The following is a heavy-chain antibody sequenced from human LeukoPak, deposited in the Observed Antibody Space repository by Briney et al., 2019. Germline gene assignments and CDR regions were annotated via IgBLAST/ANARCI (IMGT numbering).Heavy chain of an antibody. Sequence: SQTLSLTCAVYGGSLSSYYWGWIRQPPGEGRGWIGEINHSVRTTYNPSLKTRVTISVDTSKNQFSLKLSAGTAGDTAVYYCARARDYYGSGSANGYWGQGGPVTVS. V-gene: IGHV4-34*01. CDR1: GGSLSSYY. CDR3: ARARDYYGSGSANGY. D-gene: IGHD3-10*01. J-gene: IGHJ4*02. CDR2: INHSVRT.